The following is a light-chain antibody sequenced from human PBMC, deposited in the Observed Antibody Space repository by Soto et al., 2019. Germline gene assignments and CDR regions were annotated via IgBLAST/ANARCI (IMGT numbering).Light chain of an antibody. CDR2: AAS. Sequence: DIPMTQSPSSLSASVGDRVTITCRASQSISSYLNWYQQKPGKAPKLLIYAASSLQSGVPSRFSGSGSGTDFTLTISSLQPEDFATYYCQQSYSTPVTFGQGTKV. CDR1: QSISSY. J-gene: IGKJ1*01. CDR3: QQSYSTPVT. V-gene: IGKV1-39*01.